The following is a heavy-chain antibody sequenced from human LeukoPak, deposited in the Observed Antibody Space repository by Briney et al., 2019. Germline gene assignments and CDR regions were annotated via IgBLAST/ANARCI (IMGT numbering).Heavy chain of an antibody. J-gene: IGHJ5*02. CDR1: GGSISSSNW. V-gene: IGHV4-4*02. CDR3: VRGRYSSGWFKDKNWFDP. Sequence: SETLSLTCAVSGGSISSSNWWGWVRQPPGKGLEWIGEIYHSGSTNYNPSLKSRVTISVDKSKNQFSLKLSSVTAADTAVYYCVRGRYSSGWFKDKNWFDPWGQGIPVTVSS. D-gene: IGHD6-19*01. CDR2: IYHSGST.